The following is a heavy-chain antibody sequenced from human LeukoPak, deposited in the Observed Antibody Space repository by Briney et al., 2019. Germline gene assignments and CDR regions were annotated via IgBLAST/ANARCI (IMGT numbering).Heavy chain of an antibody. CDR2: IYYSGST. CDR1: GGPISSYY. V-gene: IGHV4-59*01. Sequence: SETLSLTCTVSGGPISSYYWSWVRQPPGKGLEWIGYIYYSGSTNYNPSLKSRVTISVDTSKNQFSLKLSSVTAADTAVYYCARSTYYYGSGSYRPFDYWGQGTLVTVSS. CDR3: ARSTYYYGSGSYRPFDY. J-gene: IGHJ4*02. D-gene: IGHD3-10*01.